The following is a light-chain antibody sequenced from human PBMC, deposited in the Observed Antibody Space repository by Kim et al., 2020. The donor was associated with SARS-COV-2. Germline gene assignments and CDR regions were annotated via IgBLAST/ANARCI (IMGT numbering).Light chain of an antibody. CDR2: DVS. V-gene: IGLV2-14*04. Sequence: PVQSITISCTGTSSDVGGYNYVSWYQQHPGKAPKLMIYDVSKRPSGVSNRFSGSKSGNTASLTISGLQAEDEADYYCSSYTSSRYVFGTGTKVTVL. CDR1: SSDVGGYNY. CDR3: SSYTSSRYV. J-gene: IGLJ1*01.